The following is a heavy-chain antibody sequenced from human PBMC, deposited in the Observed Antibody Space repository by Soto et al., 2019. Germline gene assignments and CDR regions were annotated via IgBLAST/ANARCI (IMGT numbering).Heavy chain of an antibody. CDR1: GGSISPYY. CDR2: IYYSGST. V-gene: IGHV4-59*01. Sequence: PSETLSLTCTVSGGSISPYYWSWIRQPPGKGLEWIGYIYYSGSTKYNPSLKSRVIISVDRTKNHFSLRLNSVTAADSAVYYCVRVGGYYGGYPNFDYWGQGTLVTVSS. D-gene: IGHD4-17*01. CDR3: VRVGGYYGGYPNFDY. J-gene: IGHJ4*02.